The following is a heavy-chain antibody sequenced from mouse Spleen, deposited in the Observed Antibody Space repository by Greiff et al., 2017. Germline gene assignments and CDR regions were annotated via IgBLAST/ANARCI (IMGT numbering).Heavy chain of an antibody. V-gene: IGHV5-9-3*01. Sequence: EVQVVESGGGLVKPGGSLKLSCAASGFTFSSYAMSWVRQTPEKRLEWVATISSGGSYTYYPDSVKGRFTISRDNAKNTLYLQMSSLRSEDTAMYYCARQTARATAMDYWGQGTSVTVSS. CDR3: ARQTARATAMDY. CDR1: GFTFSSYA. D-gene: IGHD3-2*01. CDR2: ISSGGSYT. J-gene: IGHJ4*01.